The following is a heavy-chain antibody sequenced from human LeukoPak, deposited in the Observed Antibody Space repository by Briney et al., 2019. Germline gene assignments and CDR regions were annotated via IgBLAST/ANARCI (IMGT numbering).Heavy chain of an antibody. CDR1: GFTFSSYA. CDR3: AKDDYGDYASDAFDI. J-gene: IGHJ3*02. D-gene: IGHD4-17*01. Sequence: PGGSLRLSCAASGFTFSSYAMSWVRQAPGKGLEWVSAISGSGGSTYYADSVKGRFTISRDNSKNTLYLQVNSLRAEDAAVYYCAKDDYGDYASDAFDIWGQGTMVTVSS. CDR2: ISGSGGST. V-gene: IGHV3-23*01.